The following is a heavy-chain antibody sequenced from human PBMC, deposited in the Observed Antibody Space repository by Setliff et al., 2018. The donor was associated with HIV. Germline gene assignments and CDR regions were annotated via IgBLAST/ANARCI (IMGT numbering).Heavy chain of an antibody. CDR1: GGSVASYY. J-gene: IGHJ6*03. V-gene: IGHV4-4*07. CDR2: ISISGHT. CDR3: ARQDGALTGRYFYYYMNV. Sequence: PSETLSLTCTVSGGSVASYYWSWIRQPAGKRLEWIGRISISGHTYYNPSLRSRVTISVDTSKNQFSLNLTSVTAADTAVYYCARQDGALTGRYFYYYMNVWGKGTTVTVSS. D-gene: IGHD3-9*01.